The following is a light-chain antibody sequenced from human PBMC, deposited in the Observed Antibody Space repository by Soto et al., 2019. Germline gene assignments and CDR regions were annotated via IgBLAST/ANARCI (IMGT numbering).Light chain of an antibody. J-gene: IGKJ1*01. V-gene: IGKV3-20*01. Sequence: EIMLTQSPGTLSLSPGERATLSCRASQSVTSDYLAWYQQKPGQAPRLLIHGASSRATGIPDRFSGSGSGTDFTLTISRLEPEDFAVYYCQQYGRPFGQGTKVEIK. CDR1: QSVTSDY. CDR2: GAS. CDR3: QQYGRP.